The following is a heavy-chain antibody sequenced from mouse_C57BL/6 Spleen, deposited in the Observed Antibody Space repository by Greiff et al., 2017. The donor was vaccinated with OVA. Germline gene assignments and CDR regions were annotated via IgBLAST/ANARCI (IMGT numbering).Heavy chain of an antibody. D-gene: IGHD6-1*01. V-gene: IGHV1-55*01. Sequence: VKLMESGAELVKPGASVKMSCKASGYTFTSYWITWVKQRPGQGLEWIGDIYPGSGSTNYNEKFKSKATLTVDTSSSTAYMQLSSLTSEDSAVYYCARALQGAWFAYWGQGTLVTVSA. CDR3: ARALQGAWFAY. J-gene: IGHJ3*01. CDR1: GYTFTSYW. CDR2: IYPGSGST.